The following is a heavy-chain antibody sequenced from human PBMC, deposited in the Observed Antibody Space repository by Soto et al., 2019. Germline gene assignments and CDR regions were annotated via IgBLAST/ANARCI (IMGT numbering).Heavy chain of an antibody. D-gene: IGHD2-15*01. J-gene: IGHJ5*02. CDR3: ARVGCSGGTCYNWFDP. Sequence: QEQLVESGGGVVQPGRSLKLSCAASGFIFSNYGMHWVRQPPGKGLEWVAVIWSDGSDERYADSVAGRFSISRDNPKNMLYLQTNSLSVEDTGLYYCARVGCSGGTCYNWFDPWGQGTLVTVSS. CDR1: GFIFSNYG. V-gene: IGHV3-33*01. CDR2: IWSDGSDE.